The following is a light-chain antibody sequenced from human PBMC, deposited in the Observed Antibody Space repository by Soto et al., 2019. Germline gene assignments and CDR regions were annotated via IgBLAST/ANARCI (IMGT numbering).Light chain of an antibody. CDR2: GAS. CDR3: QEYCSSPQT. V-gene: IGKV3-20*01. Sequence: EIVLTQSPGTLSLSPGERATLSCRASQSVSSSYLAGYQQKPGQAPRLLIYGASSRATGIPDRFSGSWSGTHFTLTISRLEPEDFAVHYGQEYCSSPQTFGQGTKVEIK. CDR1: QSVSSSY. J-gene: IGKJ1*01.